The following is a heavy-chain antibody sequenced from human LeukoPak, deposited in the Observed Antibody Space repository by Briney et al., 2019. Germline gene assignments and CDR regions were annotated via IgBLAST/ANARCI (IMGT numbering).Heavy chain of an antibody. CDR3: ARHFPEDEGD. CDR1: GYTFTNYW. V-gene: IGHV5-51*01. J-gene: IGHJ4*02. CDR2: IYPGDSET. D-gene: IGHD3-16*01. Sequence: GESLKISCKGSGYTFTNYWIGWVRQMPGKGVEWMGIIYPGDSETRYSPSFQGQVTISADKSINTAYLHWSSLKASDTAIYYCARHFPEDEGDWGQGTLVTVSS.